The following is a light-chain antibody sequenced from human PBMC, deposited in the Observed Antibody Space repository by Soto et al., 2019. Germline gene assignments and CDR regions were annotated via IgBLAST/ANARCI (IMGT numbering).Light chain of an antibody. Sequence: DIQMTQSPSTLSASVGDRVTITCRASQSISSWLAWYQQKPGKAPKLLIYKASSLEGGVPARFSGGGSGTEFTLTISSLQPDDFATYYCQQYNTYWRTFGQGTKVEIK. J-gene: IGKJ1*01. CDR2: KAS. V-gene: IGKV1-5*03. CDR3: QQYNTYWRT. CDR1: QSISSW.